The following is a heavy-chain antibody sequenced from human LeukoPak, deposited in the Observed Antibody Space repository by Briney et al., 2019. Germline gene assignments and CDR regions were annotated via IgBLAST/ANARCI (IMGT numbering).Heavy chain of an antibody. CDR1: GGSISSNY. V-gene: IGHV4-59*08. CDR2: IYCSGTT. CDR3: ARQSNWFDP. J-gene: IGHJ5*02. Sequence: SETLSLTCTVSGGSISSNYWTWIRQPPGKGLEWVGYIYCSGTTNYNPSLKSRVTISVDTSKNQFSLKLTSVTAADTAVYYCARQSNWFDPWGQGTLVTVSS.